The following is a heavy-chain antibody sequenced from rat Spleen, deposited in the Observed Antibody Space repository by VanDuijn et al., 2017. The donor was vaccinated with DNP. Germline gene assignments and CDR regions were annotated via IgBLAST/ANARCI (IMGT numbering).Heavy chain of an antibody. J-gene: IGHJ2*01. CDR3: AIQLGVFDY. Sequence: EVQLQESGPGLVKPSQSLSLTCSVTGYSITSSFRWSWIRKFPGNKLEWMGYINSAGSTNYNPSLKSRSSITRDTSKNQFFLQVNSVTTEDSATYYCAIQLGVFDYWGQGVMVTVSS. CDR2: INSAGST. D-gene: IGHD5-1*01. CDR1: GYSITSSFR. V-gene: IGHV3-3*01.